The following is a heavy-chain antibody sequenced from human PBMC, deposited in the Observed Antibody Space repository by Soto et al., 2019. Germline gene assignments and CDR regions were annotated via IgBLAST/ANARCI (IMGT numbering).Heavy chain of an antibody. CDR1: GYTFTSYA. J-gene: IGHJ5*02. V-gene: IGHV1-3*01. CDR2: INAGNGNT. D-gene: IGHD3-22*01. Sequence: ASVKVSCKASGYTFTSYAMHWVRQAPGQRLEWMGWINAGNGNTKYSQKFQGRVTITRDTSASTAYMELSSLRSEDTAVYYCASTLVYYDKWEGWFDPWGQGTLVTVSS. CDR3: ASTLVYYDKWEGWFDP.